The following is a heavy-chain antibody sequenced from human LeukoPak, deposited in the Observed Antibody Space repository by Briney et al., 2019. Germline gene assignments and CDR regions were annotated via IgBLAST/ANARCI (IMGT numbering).Heavy chain of an antibody. D-gene: IGHD5-12*01. V-gene: IGHV4-39*01. CDR2: IYYSGST. CDR1: GGSISSSSYY. Sequence: SETLSLTCTVSGGSISSSSYYWGWIRQPPGKGLEWIGSIYYSGSTYYNPSLKSRVTISVDTSKNQFSLKLSSVTAADTAVYYCARRSGYDQVDYWGQGTLVTVSS. J-gene: IGHJ4*02. CDR3: ARRSGYDQVDY.